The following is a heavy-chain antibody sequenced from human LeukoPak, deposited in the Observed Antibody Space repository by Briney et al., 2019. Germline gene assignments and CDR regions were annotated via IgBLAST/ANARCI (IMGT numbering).Heavy chain of an antibody. J-gene: IGHJ3*02. CDR1: GGSISSYY. D-gene: IGHD2-15*01. V-gene: IGHV4-59*08. CDR3: ARRKGGGSCCCDAFDI. CDR2: IYYSGST. Sequence: SETLSLTCTVSGGSISSYYWSWIRQPPGKGLEWIGYIYYSGSTNYNPSLKSRVTMSVDTSKNQFSLKLSSVTAADTAVYYCARRKGGGSCCCDAFDIWGQGTMVTVSS.